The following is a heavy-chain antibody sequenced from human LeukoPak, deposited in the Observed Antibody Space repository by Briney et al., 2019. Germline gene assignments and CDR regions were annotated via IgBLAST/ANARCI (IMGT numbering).Heavy chain of an antibody. Sequence: GGSLRLSCVASGFTLSSYAMSWVRRAPGKGLQWVSSLGISGDYTWYAGSVKGRFTISRDNSKNTLYLQMNSLRAEDTAVYYCAKDPRDHSYGWSWRYFDYWGQGTLVTVSS. D-gene: IGHD5-18*01. J-gene: IGHJ4*02. V-gene: IGHV3-23*01. CDR2: LGISGDYT. CDR1: GFTLSSYA. CDR3: AKDPRDHSYGWSWRYFDY.